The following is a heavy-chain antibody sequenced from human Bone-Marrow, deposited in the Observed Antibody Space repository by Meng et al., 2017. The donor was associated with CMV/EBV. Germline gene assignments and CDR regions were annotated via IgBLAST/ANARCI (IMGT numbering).Heavy chain of an antibody. CDR3: ARGGGSYSGDY. CDR1: GFTFSSYA. CDR2: ISYDGSNK. Sequence: GGSLRLSCAASGFTFSSYAMHWVRQAPGKGLEWVAVISYDGSNKYYADSVKGRFTISRDNSKNTLYLQMNSLRAEDTAVYYCARGGGSYSGDYWGQGILVTVSS. D-gene: IGHD1-26*01. J-gene: IGHJ4*02. V-gene: IGHV3-30*04.